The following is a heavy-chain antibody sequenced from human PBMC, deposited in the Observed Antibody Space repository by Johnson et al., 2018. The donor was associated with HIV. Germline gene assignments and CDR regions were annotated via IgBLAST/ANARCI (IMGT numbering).Heavy chain of an antibody. D-gene: IGHD5-18*01. V-gene: IGHV3-74*02. CDR2: ISGDGSSS. CDR3: ARVRGYSYGAHAFDI. J-gene: IGHJ3*02. CDR1: GFTISTFW. Sequence: EVQLVESGGGLVQPGGSLRLSCRASGFTISTFWMHWVRQVPGKGLMWVSRISGDGSSSSYADSVKGRFTISRDNAKNTLYLQMNSLRAEDTAVYYCARVRGYSYGAHAFDIWGQGTMVTVSS.